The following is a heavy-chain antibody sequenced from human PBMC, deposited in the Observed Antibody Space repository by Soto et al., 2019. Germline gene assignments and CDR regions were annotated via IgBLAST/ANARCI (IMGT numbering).Heavy chain of an antibody. CDR1: GGSISSYY. CDR3: ARRGYVFWSGYPEGYYYYYMDV. CDR2: IYYSGST. D-gene: IGHD3-3*01. J-gene: IGHJ6*03. Sequence: SETLSLTCTVSGGSISSYYWSWIRQPPGKGLEWIGYIYYSGSTNYNPSLKSRVTISVDTSKNQFSLKLSSVTAADTAVYYCARRGYVFWSGYPEGYYYYYMDVWGKGTTVTVSS. V-gene: IGHV4-59*08.